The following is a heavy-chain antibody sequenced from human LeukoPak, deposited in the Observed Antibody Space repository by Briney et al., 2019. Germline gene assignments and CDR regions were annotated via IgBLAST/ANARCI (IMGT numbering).Heavy chain of an antibody. CDR3: AKDYIGTTGTTEGIAYYYYYMDV. J-gene: IGHJ6*03. CDR1: GFTFSSYG. D-gene: IGHD1-1*01. Sequence: GGSLRLSCAASGFTFSSYGMHWVCQAPGKGLEWVAVISYDGSNKYYADSVKGRFTISRDNSKNTLYLQMNSLRAEDTAVYYCAKDYIGTTGTTEGIAYYYYYMDVWGKGTTVTVSS. CDR2: ISYDGSNK. V-gene: IGHV3-30*18.